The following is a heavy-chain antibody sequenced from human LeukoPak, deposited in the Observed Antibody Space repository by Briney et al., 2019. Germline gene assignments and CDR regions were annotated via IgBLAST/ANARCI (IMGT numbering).Heavy chain of an antibody. V-gene: IGHV3-11*06. J-gene: IGHJ3*02. CDR3: LPLLSRPYVDDGFDI. CDR1: GFTFSDYY. Sequence: SGGSLRLSCTASGFTFSDYYMSWIRQAPGKGLEWVSYISSSSSYTKYADSVKGRFTISRDNARNSLYLQMNSLRAEDTAVYYCLPLLSRPYVDDGFDIWGQGTMVTVYS. CDR2: ISSSSSYT. D-gene: IGHD2/OR15-2a*01.